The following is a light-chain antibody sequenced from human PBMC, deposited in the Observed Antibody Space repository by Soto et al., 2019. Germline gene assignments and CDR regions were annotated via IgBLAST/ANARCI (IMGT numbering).Light chain of an antibody. CDR2: ATS. J-gene: IGKJ1*01. CDR1: QSLSSN. CDR3: QQYTSWPLT. V-gene: IGKV3-15*01. Sequence: EIVMTQSPATLSVSPGERATLSCRASQSLSSNLAWYPQKPGQAPRLLISATSTRATGIPARFSGRGSGTEFTLTITSLQSEDFAVYYCQQYTSWPLTFGQGNKVELK.